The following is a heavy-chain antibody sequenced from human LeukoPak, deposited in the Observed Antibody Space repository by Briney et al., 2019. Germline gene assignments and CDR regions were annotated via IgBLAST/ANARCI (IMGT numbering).Heavy chain of an antibody. CDR1: GYTFTNYV. CDR3: ARDDCGDTCYPGGY. CDR2: INAGNGDT. D-gene: IGHD2-21*01. J-gene: IGHJ4*02. Sequence: ASVKVSCKASGYTFTNYVVRWVRQAPGQRPEWMGWINAGNGDTKYSQNFQGRVTITRDTSASTAYMELSSLTSEDTALYYCARDDCGDTCYPGGYWGQGTLVTVSS. V-gene: IGHV1-3*01.